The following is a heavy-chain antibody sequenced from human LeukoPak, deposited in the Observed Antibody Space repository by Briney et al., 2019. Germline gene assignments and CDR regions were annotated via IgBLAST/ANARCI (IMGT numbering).Heavy chain of an antibody. V-gene: IGHV1-2*02. J-gene: IGHJ4*02. Sequence: ASVKVSCEASGYIFTAYYMHWVRQAPGQGLEWMGWINPNTGDTNYAQSFQGRVSMTRDTSVTTAYMELSSLTSDDTAVYYCASYPRYSSTPPFDYWGQGTLVIVSS. CDR1: GYIFTAYY. D-gene: IGHD2-21*01. CDR2: INPNTGDT. CDR3: ASYPRYSSTPPFDY.